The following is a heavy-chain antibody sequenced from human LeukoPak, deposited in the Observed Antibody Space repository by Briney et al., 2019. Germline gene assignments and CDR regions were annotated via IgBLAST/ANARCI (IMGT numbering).Heavy chain of an antibody. J-gene: IGHJ4*02. CDR3: SKWKAIVLVPAARSPIDY. V-gene: IGHV3-23*01. CDR1: GFTFSNYG. Sequence: GGTLRLSCAASGFTFSNYGMSWVRQAPGKGLEWVSAISGSGVTTYYADSAKGRFTISRDNSKHTLYLQMNSLRAEDTAVYYCSKWKAIVLVPAARSPIDYWGQGTLVTVSS. D-gene: IGHD2-2*01. CDR2: ISGSGVTT.